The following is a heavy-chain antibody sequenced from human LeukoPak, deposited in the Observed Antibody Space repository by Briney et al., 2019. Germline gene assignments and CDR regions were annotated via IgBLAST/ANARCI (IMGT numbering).Heavy chain of an antibody. J-gene: IGHJ4*02. Sequence: PGGSLRLSCAASGFTFTNYAMAWVRQAPGKGLEWVSTISGNGGTTYYADSVKGRFTVSRDNSKNTLYLQMNSLRAEDTAVYYCAKDQVPVDGNFDYWGQGTLVTVSS. D-gene: IGHD6-19*01. CDR1: GFTFTNYA. V-gene: IGHV3-23*01. CDR2: ISGNGGTT. CDR3: AKDQVPVDGNFDY.